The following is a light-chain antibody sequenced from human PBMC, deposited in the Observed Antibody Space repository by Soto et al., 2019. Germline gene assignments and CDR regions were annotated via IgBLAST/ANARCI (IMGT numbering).Light chain of an antibody. CDR3: QQYNTYSSLT. V-gene: IGKV1-5*01. Sequence: DIQMTQPHSTLSASVGDRVTITCRSSQSISSWLAWYQQKLGRAPRLLIYDASSLESGVPSRFSGSGYGTEFTLTISTVQPDDFATYYCQQYNTYSSLTFGGGTKVDIK. CDR1: QSISSW. J-gene: IGKJ4*01. CDR2: DAS.